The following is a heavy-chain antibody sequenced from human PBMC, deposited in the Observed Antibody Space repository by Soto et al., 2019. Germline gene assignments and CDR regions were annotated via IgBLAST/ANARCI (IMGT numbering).Heavy chain of an antibody. CDR3: ARDMAHSPYYYGMDV. CDR2: INPNSGGT. V-gene: IGHV1-2*02. J-gene: IGHJ6*02. Sequence: ASVKVSCKASGYTFTGYYMHWVRQAPGQGLEWMGWINPNSGGTSYAQKFQGRVTMTRDTSISTAYMELSRLRSDDTAVYYCARDMAHSPYYYGMDVWGQGTTVTVSS. CDR1: GYTFTGYY.